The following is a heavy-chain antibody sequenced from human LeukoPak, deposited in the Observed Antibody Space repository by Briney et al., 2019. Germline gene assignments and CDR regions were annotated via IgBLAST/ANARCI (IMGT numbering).Heavy chain of an antibody. V-gene: IGHV1-69*04. CDR1: GGSFKNYA. CDR3: ASGDGYCSDGNCPGAY. J-gene: IGHJ4*02. Sequence: GASVKVSCKASGGSFKNYAISWIRQAPGQGPEWMGRITQFVDTPKYGQKFQGRVTISADKSTSTAYMEVHSLRPEDTAVYYCASGDGYCSDGNCPGAYWGQGTLVTVSS. CDR2: ITQFVDTP. D-gene: IGHD2-15*01.